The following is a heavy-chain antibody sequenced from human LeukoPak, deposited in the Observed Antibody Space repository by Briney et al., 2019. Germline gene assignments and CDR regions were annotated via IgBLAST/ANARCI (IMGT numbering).Heavy chain of an antibody. J-gene: IGHJ4*02. CDR2: IYHSGST. CDR3: ARTKLGMGVDY. V-gene: IGHV4-38-2*02. D-gene: IGHD7-27*01. CDR1: GYSISSGYY. Sequence: SETLSLTCTVSGYSISSGYYWGWIRQPPGKGLEWIGGIYHSGSTYYNPSLKSRVTISVDTSKNQFSLKLSSVTAADTAVYYCARTKLGMGVDYWGQGTLVTVSS.